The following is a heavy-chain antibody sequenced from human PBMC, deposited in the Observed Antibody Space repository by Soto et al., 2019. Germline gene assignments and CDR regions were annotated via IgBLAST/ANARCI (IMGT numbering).Heavy chain of an antibody. CDR3: ARSLYDILTGYKYYFDY. D-gene: IGHD3-9*01. Sequence: PTETLSLTCAVYGGSFSGYYWSWIRQPPGKGLEWIGEINHSGSTNYNPSLKSRVTISVDTSKNQFSLKLSSVTAADTAVYYCARSLYDILTGYKYYFDYWGQGTLVTVSS. CDR1: GGSFSGYY. J-gene: IGHJ4*02. V-gene: IGHV4-34*01. CDR2: INHSGST.